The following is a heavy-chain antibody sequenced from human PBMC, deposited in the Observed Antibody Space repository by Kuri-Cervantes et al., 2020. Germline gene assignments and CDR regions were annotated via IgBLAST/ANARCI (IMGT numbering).Heavy chain of an antibody. J-gene: IGHJ4*02. CDR1: GVSFSNHY. CDR3: ARGLPGVNLRSYYDS. CDR2: IVHTGST. Sequence: GSLRLSCAVDGVSFSNHYWNWVRQPPGKGLEWIGEIVHTGSTIYNPSLKSRVTISLGTSKNQFSPKLSSVTAADTAVFYCARGLPGVNLRSYYDSWGQGTLVTVSS. V-gene: IGHV4-34*01. D-gene: IGHD2-8*01.